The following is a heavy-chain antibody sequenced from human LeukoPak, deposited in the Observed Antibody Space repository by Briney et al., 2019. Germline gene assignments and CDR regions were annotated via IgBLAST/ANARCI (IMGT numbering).Heavy chain of an antibody. V-gene: IGHV4-59*01. J-gene: IGHJ4*02. CDR2: IHYSGTT. CDR3: ARIDGSNFGAKFDF. CDR1: GGSISGFY. Sequence: SETLSLACTVSGGSISGFYWSWIRQPPGRGLEWIGYIHYSGTTMYNPSLESRVTISIDASKNEFSLTLSFVTAADTAVYYCARIDGSNFGAKFDFWGQGTLVSVSS. D-gene: IGHD4-17*01.